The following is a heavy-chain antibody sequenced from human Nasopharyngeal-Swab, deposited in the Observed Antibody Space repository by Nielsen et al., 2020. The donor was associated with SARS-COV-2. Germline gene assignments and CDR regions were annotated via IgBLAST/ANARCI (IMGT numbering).Heavy chain of an antibody. CDR2: IYPGDSDT. D-gene: IGHD3-10*01. J-gene: IGHJ4*02. Sequence: KVSCKGSGYSFTSYWIGWVRQMPGKGLEGMGIIYPGDSDTRYSPSFQGQVTISADTSISTAYLQWSSLKASDTAMYYCARLLLWFGELMFDYWGQGTLVTVSS. CDR1: GYSFTSYW. V-gene: IGHV5-51*01. CDR3: ARLLLWFGELMFDY.